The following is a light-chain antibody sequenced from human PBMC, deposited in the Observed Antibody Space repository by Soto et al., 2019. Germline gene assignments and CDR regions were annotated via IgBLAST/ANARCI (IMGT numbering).Light chain of an antibody. CDR3: QQRSSSQYS. V-gene: IGKV1-39*01. J-gene: IGKJ2*01. Sequence: DIQMTQSPSSLSASVGDRVTITCRASQSISSQLNWYQQKPGKAPKFLTYGASILQSGVPSRFSGNGSGKNLTLAISSLQPEDFATYYCQQRSSSQYSVGQRTQVDIK. CDR1: QSISSQ. CDR2: GAS.